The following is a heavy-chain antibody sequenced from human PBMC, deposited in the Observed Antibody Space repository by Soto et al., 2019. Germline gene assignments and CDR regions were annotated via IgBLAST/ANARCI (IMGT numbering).Heavy chain of an antibody. CDR3: TRDRGYPDSFGL. J-gene: IGHJ3*01. CDR1: FW. Sequence: FWMHWVRQAPGKGLVWLSHINSDGSTIVYADSVKGRFTISRDNAKNKLYLQMNSLRVEDTAVYYCTRDRGYPDSFGLWGQGTMVT. CDR2: INSDGSTI. V-gene: IGHV3-74*01. D-gene: IGHD3-10*01.